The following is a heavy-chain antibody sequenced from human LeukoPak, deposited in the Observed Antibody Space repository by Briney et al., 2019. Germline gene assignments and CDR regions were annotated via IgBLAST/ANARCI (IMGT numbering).Heavy chain of an antibody. D-gene: IGHD6-13*01. CDR3: ARVIAAAGTGAFDI. CDR1: GFTFSIYS. J-gene: IGHJ3*02. V-gene: IGHV3-21*01. Sequence: GGSLRLSCAASGFTFSIYSMNWVRQAPGKGLEWVSSISSSSTYIYYTDSVKGRFTISRDNAESSLYLQMNSLRAEDTAVYYCARVIAAAGTGAFDIWGQGTMVTVSS. CDR2: ISSSSTYI.